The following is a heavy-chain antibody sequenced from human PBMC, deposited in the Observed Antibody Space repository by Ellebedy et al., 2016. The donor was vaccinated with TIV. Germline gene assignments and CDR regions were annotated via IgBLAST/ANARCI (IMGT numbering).Heavy chain of an antibody. CDR1: GVIVSSSD. Sequence: GGSLRLSXAASGVIVSSSDMTWVRQVPGKGLEWVSVIYSGGNTYYADSVKGRFTISRDNSKNTLYLQMNSLRAEDTAVYYCARGNSNCGGDCYYYWGQGTLVTVSS. V-gene: IGHV3-53*01. J-gene: IGHJ4*02. D-gene: IGHD2-21*01. CDR2: IYSGGNT. CDR3: ARGNSNCGGDCYYY.